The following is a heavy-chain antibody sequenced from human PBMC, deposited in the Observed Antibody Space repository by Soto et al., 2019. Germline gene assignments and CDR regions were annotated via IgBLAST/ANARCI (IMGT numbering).Heavy chain of an antibody. V-gene: IGHV4-34*01. J-gene: IGHJ3*02. D-gene: IGHD1-1*01. CDR3: ALVERGTATTVVDAFDI. Sequence: QVQLQQWGAGLLKPSETLSLTCAVYGGSVSSGSYYWSWIRQPPGKGLEWIGEMSHSGGTHFNPPLRSRVTISVDTSKNQFSLKMSFVTAADTALYYCALVERGTATTVVDAFDIWGPGTMVTVSS. CDR1: GGSVSSGSYY. CDR2: MSHSGGT.